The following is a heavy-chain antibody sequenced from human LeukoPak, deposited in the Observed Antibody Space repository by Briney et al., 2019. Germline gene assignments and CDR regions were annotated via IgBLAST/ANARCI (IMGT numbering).Heavy chain of an antibody. CDR2: ISPSGGST. D-gene: IGHD2-2*01. V-gene: IGHV1-46*01. J-gene: IGHJ6*03. CDR1: GYTFTSNY. Sequence: ASVKVSCKAFGYTFTSNYMHWVRQAPGQGPEWMGVISPSGGSTTYAQKFQGRVTLTRDMSTSTDYLELSSLRSDDTAVYYCARDKFSSYVFDYYYYYMDVWGKGTTVTVSS. CDR3: ARDKFSSYVFDYYYYYMDV.